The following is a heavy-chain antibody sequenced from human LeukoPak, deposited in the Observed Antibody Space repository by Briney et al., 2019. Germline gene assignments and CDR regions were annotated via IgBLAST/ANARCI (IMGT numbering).Heavy chain of an antibody. D-gene: IGHD2-2*01. CDR3: ARRYCSTTSCLLDY. CDR1: GFTFSTYE. CDR2: ISSGGSAI. V-gene: IGHV3-48*03. J-gene: IGHJ4*02. Sequence: GGSLRLSCAASGFTFSTYEMSWVRQAPGEGLECVSYISSGGSAIYYADSVKGRFTLSRDNAKHSLYLQMNSLRAEDTAVYYCARRYCSTTSCLLDYWGQGTLVTVSS.